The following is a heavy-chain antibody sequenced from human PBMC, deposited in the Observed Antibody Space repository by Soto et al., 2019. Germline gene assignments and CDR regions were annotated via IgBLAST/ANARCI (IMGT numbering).Heavy chain of an antibody. J-gene: IGHJ4*02. CDR1: GFTFSSYG. CDR2: IWYDGSNK. V-gene: IGHV3-33*01. D-gene: IGHD1-7*01. Sequence: QAQLVGSGGGVVQPGRSLRLSCAASGFTFSSYGMHWVRQAPGKGLEWVAMIWYDGSNKYYVDSVKGRFTISRDNSKNTLYLQMNSLRVEDTAVYYCARGSQTRATALDYWGQGTLVTVSS. CDR3: ARGSQTRATALDY.